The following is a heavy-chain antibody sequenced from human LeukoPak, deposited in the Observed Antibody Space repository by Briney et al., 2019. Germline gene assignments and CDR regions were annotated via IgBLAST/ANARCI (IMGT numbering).Heavy chain of an antibody. V-gene: IGHV3-33*01. J-gene: IGHJ4*02. CDR3: ARGSWRLRSWDYFDY. CDR2: IWYDGSNK. Sequence: QPGRSLRLSCAASGFTFSTYGMHWVRPAPGKGLEWVAVIWYDGSNKYYADSVKGRFTISRDNSKNTLYLQMNSLRAEDTAVYYCARGSWRLRSWDYFDYWAREPWSPSPQ. CDR1: GFTFSTYG. D-gene: IGHD6-25*01.